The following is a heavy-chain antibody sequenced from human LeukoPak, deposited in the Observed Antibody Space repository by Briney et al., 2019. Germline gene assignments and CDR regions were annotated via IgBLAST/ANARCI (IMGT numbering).Heavy chain of an antibody. D-gene: IGHD6-6*01. Sequence: GESLKISCQGSGYSFTSYWIGWVRQMPGKGLEWMGIIYPGDSDTRYSPSFQGQVTISADKSISTAYLQWSSLKASDTAMYYCARHLYSSSSVAYYNYGMDVWGQGTTVTVSS. V-gene: IGHV5-51*01. CDR1: GYSFTSYW. J-gene: IGHJ6*02. CDR3: ARHLYSSSSVAYYNYGMDV. CDR2: IYPGDSDT.